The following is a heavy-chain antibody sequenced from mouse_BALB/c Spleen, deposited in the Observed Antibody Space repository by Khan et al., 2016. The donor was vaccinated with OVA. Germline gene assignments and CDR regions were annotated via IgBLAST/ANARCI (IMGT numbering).Heavy chain of an antibody. D-gene: IGHD2-4*01. Sequence: EVQLQESGPGLVKPSQSLSLTCTVTGYSITSEFAWNWIRQFPGNKLEWMGYISYSGNTRYNPSLKSLISITRDTSRNQFFLQLNSVTTEDTATFYCAGKAYYDYDPFPYWGQGTLVTVSA. J-gene: IGHJ3*01. CDR2: ISYSGNT. CDR1: GYSITSEFA. V-gene: IGHV3-2*02. CDR3: AGKAYYDYDPFPY.